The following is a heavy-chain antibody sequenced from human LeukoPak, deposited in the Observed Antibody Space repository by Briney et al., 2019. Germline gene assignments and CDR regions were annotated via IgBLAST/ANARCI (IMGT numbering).Heavy chain of an antibody. D-gene: IGHD6-19*01. CDR2: ISGSGGST. Sequence: GGSLRLSCAASGFTFSSYAMSWVRQAPGKGLGWVSAISGSGGSTYYADSVKGRFTISRDNSKNTLYLQMNSLRAEDTAVYYCAKRTPHGQWLYYFDYWGQGTLVTVSS. J-gene: IGHJ4*02. CDR3: AKRTPHGQWLYYFDY. CDR1: GFTFSSYA. V-gene: IGHV3-23*01.